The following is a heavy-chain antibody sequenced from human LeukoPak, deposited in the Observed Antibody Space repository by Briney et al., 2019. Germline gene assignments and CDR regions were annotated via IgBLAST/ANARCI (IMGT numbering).Heavy chain of an antibody. Sequence: GGSLRLSCSASGFTFSSYAMHWVRQAPGKGLEYVSAISSNGGSTYYADSVKGRFTISRDSSKNTLYLQMSSLRAEDTAVYYCVKDGIAAAGICEVLLDYWGQGTLVTVSS. D-gene: IGHD6-13*01. CDR3: VKDGIAAAGICEVLLDY. CDR2: ISSNGGST. J-gene: IGHJ4*02. CDR1: GFTFSSYA. V-gene: IGHV3-64D*06.